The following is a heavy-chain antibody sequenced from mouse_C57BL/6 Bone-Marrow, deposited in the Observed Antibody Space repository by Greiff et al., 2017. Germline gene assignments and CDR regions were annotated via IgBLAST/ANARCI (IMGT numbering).Heavy chain of an antibody. J-gene: IGHJ2*01. CDR2: ISYDGSN. V-gene: IGHV3-6*01. CDR3: ARGLGIDY. Sequence: EVKLMESGPGLVKPSQSLSLTCSVTGYSITSGYYWNWIRQFPGNKLEWMGYISYDGSNNYNPSLKNRISITRDTSKNQFFLKLNSVTTEDTATYYCARGLGIDYWGQGTTLTVSS. CDR1: GYSITSGYY. D-gene: IGHD3-3*01.